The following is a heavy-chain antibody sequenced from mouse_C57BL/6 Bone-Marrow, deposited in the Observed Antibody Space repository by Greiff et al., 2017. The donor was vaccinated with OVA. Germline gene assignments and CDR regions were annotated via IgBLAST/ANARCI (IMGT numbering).Heavy chain of an antibody. Sequence: ESGPGLVKPSQSLSLTCSVTGYSITSGYYWNWIRQFPGNKLEWMGYISYDGSNNYNPSLKNRISITRDTSKNQFFLKLNSVTTEDTATYYCARGYRGDYWGQGTSVTVSS. CDR1: GYSITSGYY. J-gene: IGHJ4*01. CDR3: ARGYRGDY. D-gene: IGHD2-14*01. V-gene: IGHV3-6*01. CDR2: ISYDGSN.